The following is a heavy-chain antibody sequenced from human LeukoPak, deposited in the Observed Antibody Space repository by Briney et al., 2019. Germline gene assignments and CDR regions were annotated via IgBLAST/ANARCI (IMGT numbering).Heavy chain of an antibody. CDR3: AREPRNYDFWSGYFDY. D-gene: IGHD3-3*01. CDR2: IKQDGREK. Sequence: GGSLRLSCAASGFTYSSYWMTWVRQAPGKGLEWLANIKQDGREKYYVDSMKGRFTISRDNAKNSLYLQMNSLRAEDTAVYYCAREPRNYDFWSGYFDYWGQGTLVTVSS. J-gene: IGHJ4*02. V-gene: IGHV3-7*01. CDR1: GFTYSSYW.